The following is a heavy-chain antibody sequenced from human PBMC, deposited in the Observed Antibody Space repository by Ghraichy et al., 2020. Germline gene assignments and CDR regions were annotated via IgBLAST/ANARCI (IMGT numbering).Heavy chain of an antibody. J-gene: IGHJ6*02. CDR2: ISGSGGST. V-gene: IGHV3-23*01. CDR1: GFTFSSYA. CDR3: AKDQTGYRPRGMITFGGVIVIPPCGMDV. D-gene: IGHD3-16*02. Sequence: GESLNISCAASGFTFSSYAMSWVRQAPGKGLEWVSAISGSGGSTYYADSVKGRFTISRDNSKNTLYLQMNSLRAEDTAVYYCAKDQTGYRPRGMITFGGVIVIPPCGMDVWGQGTTVTVSS.